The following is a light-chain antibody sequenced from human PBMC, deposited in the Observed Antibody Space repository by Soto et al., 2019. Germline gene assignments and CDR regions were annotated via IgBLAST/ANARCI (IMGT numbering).Light chain of an antibody. J-gene: IGKJ2*01. CDR1: QGISSY. Sequence: IQLTQSPSSLSASLGDRVTITCRASQGISSYLAWYQQKPGKAPKFLIYAASTLERGVPSRFSGSGSGTDFTLTISSLQPEDFATYYGQQLNSYPPTFGQGTELEIK. CDR3: QQLNSYPPT. CDR2: AAS. V-gene: IGKV1-9*01.